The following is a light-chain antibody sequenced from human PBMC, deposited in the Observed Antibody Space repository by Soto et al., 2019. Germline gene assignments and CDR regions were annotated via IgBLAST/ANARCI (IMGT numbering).Light chain of an antibody. CDR1: RSNLGAGYD. CDR3: GSWDSSLSAYV. CDR2: ANN. V-gene: IGLV1-40*01. Sequence: QSVLTQPPSVSGAPGQGVTISCTGTRSNLGAGYDVHWYQQFPGAAPKLLIYANNKRPSGVLDRFSGSKSGTSASLAITGLQTGDEADYYCGSWDSSLSAYVFGTGTKVTVL. J-gene: IGLJ1*01.